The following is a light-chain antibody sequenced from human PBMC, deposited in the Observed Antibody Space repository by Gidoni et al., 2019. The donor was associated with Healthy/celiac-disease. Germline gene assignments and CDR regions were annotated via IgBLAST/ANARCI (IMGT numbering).Light chain of an antibody. Sequence: EIVMPQSPATLSVSPGERATLSCRASQSVSSNLAWYQQKPGPAPRLLIYGASTRATGIPARFSGSGSWTEFTLTISSLQSEDFAVYYCQQYNNWPPFTFGPGTKVDIK. CDR2: GAS. CDR3: QQYNNWPPFT. J-gene: IGKJ3*01. V-gene: IGKV3-15*01. CDR1: QSVSSN.